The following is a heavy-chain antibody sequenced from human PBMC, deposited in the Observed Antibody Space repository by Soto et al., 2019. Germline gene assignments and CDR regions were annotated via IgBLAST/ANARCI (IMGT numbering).Heavy chain of an antibody. Sequence: QVQLVESGGGVVQPGRSLRLSCAASGFTFTSYAMHWVRQAPGKGLEWVADISYDGINKYYADSLKGRFTISRDNSKNTLYLQMNGLRAEDTAVYYWARGPSDWGQGTTVTVSS. J-gene: IGHJ6*02. CDR2: ISYDGINK. V-gene: IGHV3-30-3*01. CDR3: ARGPSD. CDR1: GFTFTSYA.